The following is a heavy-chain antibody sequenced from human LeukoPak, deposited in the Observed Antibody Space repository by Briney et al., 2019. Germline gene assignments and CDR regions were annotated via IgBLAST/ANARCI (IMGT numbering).Heavy chain of an antibody. CDR2: INHSGST. J-gene: IGHJ4*02. V-gene: IGHV4-34*01. CDR3: ARGRTPNYDFWSGYYRGWYFDY. Sequence: SETLSLTCAVYGGSFRGYYWSWIRQPPGKGLEWIGEINHSGSTNYNPSLKSRVTISVDTSKNQFSLKLSSVTAADTAVYYCARGRTPNYDFWSGYYRGWYFDYWGQGTLVTVSS. D-gene: IGHD3-3*01. CDR1: GGSFRGYY.